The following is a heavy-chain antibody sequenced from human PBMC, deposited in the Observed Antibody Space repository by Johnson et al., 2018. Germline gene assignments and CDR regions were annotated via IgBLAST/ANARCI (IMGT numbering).Heavy chain of an antibody. CDR2: ISYDGSNK. CDR1: GFTFSSYA. V-gene: IGHV3-30-3*01. D-gene: IGHD3-10*02. Sequence: QVQLVQSGGGVVQPGRSLRLSCAASGFTFSSYAMHWVRQAPGKGLEWVAVISYDGSNKYYADSVKGRFTLSRDNSKNTLYLQMNSLRAEDTAVYYCASPRSYVWKDAFDIWGQGTLVTVSS. CDR3: ASPRSYVWKDAFDI. J-gene: IGHJ1*01.